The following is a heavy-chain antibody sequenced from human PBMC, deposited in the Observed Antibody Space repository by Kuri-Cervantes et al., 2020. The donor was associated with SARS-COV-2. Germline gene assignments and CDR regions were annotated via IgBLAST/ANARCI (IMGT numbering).Heavy chain of an antibody. D-gene: IGHD2-2*01. CDR2: TYHNGNT. V-gene: IGHV4-30-2*02. CDR1: GGSISSGGYS. CDR3: ARGYCSRTSCRKTYYYYGMDV. J-gene: IGHJ6*02. Sequence: SETLSLTCAVSGGSISSGGYSWSWIRQPPGKGLEWIEYTYHNGNTRYNPSLKSRVNITVDTTKNQFTLKLCSVTAANTAVYYCARGYCSRTSCRKTYYYYGMDVWGQGTTVTVSS.